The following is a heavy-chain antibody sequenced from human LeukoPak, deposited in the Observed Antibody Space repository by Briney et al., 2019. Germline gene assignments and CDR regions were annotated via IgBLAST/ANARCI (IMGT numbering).Heavy chain of an antibody. CDR1: GYTFTSYD. V-gene: IGHV1-8*01. CDR2: MNPNSGNT. CDR3: ARGRLAVAGTYYYYGMDV. D-gene: IGHD6-19*01. J-gene: IGHJ6*02. Sequence: GASVKVSCKASGYTFTSYDIKWVRQATGQGLEWMGWMNPNSGNTGYAQKFQGRVTMTRNTSISTAYMELSSLRSEDTAVYYCARGRLAVAGTYYYYGMDVWGQGTTVTVSS.